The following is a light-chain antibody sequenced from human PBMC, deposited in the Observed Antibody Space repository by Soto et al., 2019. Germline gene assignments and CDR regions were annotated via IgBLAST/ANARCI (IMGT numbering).Light chain of an antibody. CDR2: SNN. V-gene: IGLV1-44*01. J-gene: IGLJ1*01. CDR1: RSNIGTKT. CDR3: AAWDDSLNGL. Sequence: QSVLTQPPSASGTPGQTVTISCSGSRSNIGTKTVNWYRQFPGTAPKLLIYSNNQRPSGVPDRFSGSKSGTSASLAISGLLSEVEAVYYCAAWDDSLNGLFGTGTKLTVL.